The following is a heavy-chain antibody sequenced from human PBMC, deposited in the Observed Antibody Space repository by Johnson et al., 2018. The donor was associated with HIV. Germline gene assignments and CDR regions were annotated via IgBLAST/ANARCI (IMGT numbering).Heavy chain of an antibody. Sequence: QVQLVESGGGVVQPGRSLRLSCAASGFTFSSYGMHWVRQAPGKGLEWVAVIWYDGSDKYYADSVKGRFTISRDNSKNTLYLQMNRLRAEVKGVYYCARDLPHDYGVGYAFDIWGQGTMVTVSS. CDR2: IWYDGSDK. CDR1: GFTFSSYG. CDR3: ARDLPHDYGVGYAFDI. V-gene: IGHV3-33*01. J-gene: IGHJ3*02. D-gene: IGHD4-17*01.